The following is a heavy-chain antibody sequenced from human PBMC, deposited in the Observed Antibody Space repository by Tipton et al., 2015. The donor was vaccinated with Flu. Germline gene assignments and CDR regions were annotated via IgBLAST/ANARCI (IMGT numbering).Heavy chain of an antibody. CDR2: ISWNSGSI. CDR1: GFTFDDYA. J-gene: IGHJ3*02. Sequence: SLRLSCAASGFTFDDYAMHWVRQAPGKGLECVSGISWNSGSIGYADSVKGRFTISRDNAKNSLYLQMNSLRAEDTALYYCAKDLSSVYYPQGAFYIWGQGTMVTVSS. D-gene: IGHD3-22*01. V-gene: IGHV3-9*01. CDR3: AKDLSSVYYPQGAFYI.